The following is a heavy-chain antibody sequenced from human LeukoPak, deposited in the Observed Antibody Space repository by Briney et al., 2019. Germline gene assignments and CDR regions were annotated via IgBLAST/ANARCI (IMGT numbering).Heavy chain of an antibody. CDR3: ARYGSPFYYYYGMDV. Sequence: SETLSLTCTVSGGSISGYYWSWIRQPPGKGLEWIGEINHSGSTNYNPSLKSRVTISVDTSKNQFSLKLSSVTAADTAVYYCARYGSPFYYYYGMDVWGQGTTVTVSS. J-gene: IGHJ6*02. CDR1: GGSISGYY. V-gene: IGHV4-34*01. CDR2: INHSGST. D-gene: IGHD4-17*01.